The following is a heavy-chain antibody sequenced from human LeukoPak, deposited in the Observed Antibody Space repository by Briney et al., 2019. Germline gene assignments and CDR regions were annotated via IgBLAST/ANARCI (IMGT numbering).Heavy chain of an antibody. Sequence: PGGSLRLSCAASGFTFSSYWMSWVRQAPGKRLEWVANVREGGSEKYYVDSVKGRFTISRDNAKNSLYLQMHSLRAEDTAVYFGDRGAYSSTWAGTFDYWGQGPLVTVSS. D-gene: IGHD6-13*01. V-gene: IGHV3-7*01. CDR1: GFTFSSYW. J-gene: IGHJ4*02. CDR3: DRGAYSSTWAGTFDY. CDR2: VREGGSEK.